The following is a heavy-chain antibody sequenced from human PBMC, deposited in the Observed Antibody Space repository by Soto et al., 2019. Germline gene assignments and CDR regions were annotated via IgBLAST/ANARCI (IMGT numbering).Heavy chain of an antibody. D-gene: IGHD3-3*01. Sequence: SLRLSCAASGFTFSSYSMNWVRQAPGKGLEWVSSISSSSSYIYYADSVKGRFTISRDNAKNSLYLQMNSLRAEDTAVYYCARDRSYYDFWSGYDYYYGMDVWGQGTTVTVSS. CDR1: GFTFSSYS. CDR2: ISSSSSYI. J-gene: IGHJ6*02. CDR3: ARDRSYYDFWSGYDYYYGMDV. V-gene: IGHV3-21*01.